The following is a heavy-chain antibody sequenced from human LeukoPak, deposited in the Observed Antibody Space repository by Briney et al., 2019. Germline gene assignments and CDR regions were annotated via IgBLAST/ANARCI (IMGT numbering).Heavy chain of an antibody. D-gene: IGHD4/OR15-4a*01. CDR2: ISYDGSNK. Sequence: GGSLRLSCAASGFTFSNYAMHWVRQAPGKGLEWVAVISYDGSNKYYADSVKGRFTISRDNSKNTLYLQMNSLRAEDTAVYYCAKDCKQAPNFRGDGMDVWGQGTTVTVSS. CDR1: GFTFSNYA. CDR3: AKDCKQAPNFRGDGMDV. J-gene: IGHJ6*02. V-gene: IGHV3-30*04.